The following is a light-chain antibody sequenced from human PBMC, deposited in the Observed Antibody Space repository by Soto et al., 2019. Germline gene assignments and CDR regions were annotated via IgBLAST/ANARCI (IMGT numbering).Light chain of an antibody. V-gene: IGLV1-44*01. J-gene: IGLJ3*02. CDR2: SNN. CDR3: AAWDDSLNGWV. Sequence: QSVLTQPPSASGTPGQRVTISCSGSSSNIGSNTVNWYQHLPGTAPKLLIYSNNQRPSGVPDRLSGSKSGTSASLAISGPQSEDEADYYCAAWDDSLNGWVFGGGTKLTVL. CDR1: SSNIGSNT.